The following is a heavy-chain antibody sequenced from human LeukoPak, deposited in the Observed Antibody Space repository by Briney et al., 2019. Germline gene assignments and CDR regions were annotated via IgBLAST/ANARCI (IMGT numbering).Heavy chain of an antibody. CDR2: ISYDGNNR. CDR3: ARDYVSGSFGP. CDR1: GFTFSSFP. V-gene: IGHV3-30*04. J-gene: IGHJ5*02. Sequence: GGSLRLSCAASGFTFSSFPMHWVRQAPGKGLEWVAAISYDGNNRYFADSVKGRFTISRDNAKNTVYLQMNSLRAEDTAVYYCARDYVSGSFGPWGQGTLVTVSS. D-gene: IGHD3-10*01.